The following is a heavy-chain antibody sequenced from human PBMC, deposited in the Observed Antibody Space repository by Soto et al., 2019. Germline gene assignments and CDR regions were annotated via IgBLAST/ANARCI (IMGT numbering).Heavy chain of an antibody. D-gene: IGHD3-3*01. V-gene: IGHV3-15*07. CDR3: TTDGLNLDPYNWFDP. Sequence: GGSLRLSCAASGFTFSNAWMNWVRQAPGKGLEWVGRIKSKTDGGTTDYAAPVKGRFTISRDDSKNTLYLQMNSRKTEDTAVYYCTTDGLNLDPYNWFDPWGQGTLVTVSS. J-gene: IGHJ5*02. CDR2: IKSKTDGGTT. CDR1: GFTFSNAW.